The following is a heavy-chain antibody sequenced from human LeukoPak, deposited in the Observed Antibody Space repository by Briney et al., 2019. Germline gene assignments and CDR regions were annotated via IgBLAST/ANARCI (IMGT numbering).Heavy chain of an antibody. CDR2: IYYSGST. CDR1: GGSISSYY. D-gene: IGHD4-17*01. V-gene: IGHV4-59*12. CDR3: ARIDDYGDYYFDY. J-gene: IGHJ4*02. Sequence: SETLSLTCTVSGGSISSYYWSWIRQPPGKGLEWIGSIYYSGSTYYNPSLKSRVTISVDTSKNQFSLKLSSVTAADTAVYYCARIDDYGDYYFDYWGQGTLVTVSS.